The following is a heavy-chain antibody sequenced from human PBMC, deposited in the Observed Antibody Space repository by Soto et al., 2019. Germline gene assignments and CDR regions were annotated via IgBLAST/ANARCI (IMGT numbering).Heavy chain of an antibody. J-gene: IGHJ3*02. CDR3: ARVRYNWNPDDAFDI. CDR2: INSDGSST. V-gene: IGHV3-74*01. D-gene: IGHD1-20*01. Sequence: GGSLRLSCAASGFTFSSYCMHWVRQAPGKGLVWVSRINSDGSSTSYADSVKGRFTISRDNAKNTLYLQMNSLRAEDTAVYYCARVRYNWNPDDAFDIWGQGTMVTVSS. CDR1: GFTFSSYC.